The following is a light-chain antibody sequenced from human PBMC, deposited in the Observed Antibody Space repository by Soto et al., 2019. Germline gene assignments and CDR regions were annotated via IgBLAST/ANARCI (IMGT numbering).Light chain of an antibody. V-gene: IGKV1-5*01. CDR3: QQYSHLVT. CDR1: QTISTL. Sequence: IQMTQSPSTLSAPVGDRVTITCQASQTISTLLAWFQHKPGKAPNLLIYDASNLESGVPSRFSGSGSGTEFTLTISSLQSDDSATYFCQQYSHLVTFGQGTKLKIK. CDR2: DAS. J-gene: IGKJ2*01.